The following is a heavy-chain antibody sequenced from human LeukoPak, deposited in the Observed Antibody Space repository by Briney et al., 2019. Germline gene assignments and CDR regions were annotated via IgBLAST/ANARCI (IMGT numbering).Heavy chain of an antibody. CDR1: GGSISSHY. V-gene: IGHV4-59*11. CDR3: ARGGSSGSYYKTFDS. J-gene: IGHJ4*02. Sequence: SETLSLTCTVSGGSISSHYWSWIRQPPGKGLEWIGYIYYTGSTNYNPSLKSRVTISVDTSENQFSLTLNSVAAADTAVYYCARGGSSGSYYKTFDSWGQGTLVTVSP. CDR2: IYYTGST. D-gene: IGHD3-10*01.